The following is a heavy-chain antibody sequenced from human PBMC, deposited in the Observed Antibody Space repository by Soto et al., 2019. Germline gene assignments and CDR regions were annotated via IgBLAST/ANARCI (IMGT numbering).Heavy chain of an antibody. CDR3: TTDQEAIDILTGSTRDY. CDR2: IKSKTEGGTT. D-gene: IGHD3-9*01. V-gene: IGHV3-15*07. CDR1: GFTFSNAW. J-gene: IGHJ4*02. Sequence: EVQLVESGGGLVKPGGSLRLSCAASGFTFSNAWMNWVRQAPGKGLEWVGRIKSKTEGGTTDYAAPVKGRFTISRDDSKNTLYLQMNGLKTEDTAVYYCTTDQEAIDILTGSTRDYWGEGTLVTVSS.